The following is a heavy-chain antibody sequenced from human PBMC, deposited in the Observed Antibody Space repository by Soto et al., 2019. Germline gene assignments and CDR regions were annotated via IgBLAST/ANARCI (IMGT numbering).Heavy chain of an antibody. CDR1: GFTFSTYA. J-gene: IGHJ6*02. CDR3: ALLGRTYGMDV. CDR2: ISGSGGST. D-gene: IGHD2-15*01. Sequence: VGSLRLSCAASGFTFSTYAMSWVRQAPGKGLEWVSTISGSGGSTYYADSVKGRFTISRDNSKNTLYLQMNSLRAEDTAVYYCALLGRTYGMDVWGQGTTVTVSS. V-gene: IGHV3-23*01.